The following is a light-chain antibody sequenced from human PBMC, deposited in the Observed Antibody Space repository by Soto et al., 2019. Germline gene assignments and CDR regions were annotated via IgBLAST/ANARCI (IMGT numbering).Light chain of an antibody. J-gene: IGKJ1*01. Sequence: IVMTQSPATLSVSPGERATLSCRASQTIGSNLAWYQQKPGQPPRLLIYDASTRATDIPARFSGSGSGTEFTLTISSLQSEDFAVYYCQQYNNWPRTFGQGTKVDIK. CDR3: QQYNNWPRT. CDR2: DAS. V-gene: IGKV3-15*01. CDR1: QTIGSN.